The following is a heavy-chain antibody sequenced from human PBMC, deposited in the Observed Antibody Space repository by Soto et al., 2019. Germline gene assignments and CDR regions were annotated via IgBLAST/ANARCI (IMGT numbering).Heavy chain of an antibody. CDR1: GFTFRSYT. Sequence: GSLRLSCAASGFTFRSYTMIWVRQGPVNGLEFVSSIIGVYGDTYDADSVKGRFTITGYNSKNTLYLHMNCLRAEDTAIYYFEKDKGPDAVCDIDYWGHGTLVTVSS. V-gene: IGHV3-23*01. CDR3: EKDKGPDAVCDIDY. D-gene: IGHD2-2*01. CDR2: IIGVYGDT. J-gene: IGHJ4*01.